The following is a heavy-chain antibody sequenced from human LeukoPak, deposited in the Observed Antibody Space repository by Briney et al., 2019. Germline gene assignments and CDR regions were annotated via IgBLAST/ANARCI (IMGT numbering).Heavy chain of an antibody. Sequence: GGSLRLSCAASGFSFITYGIHWVRQAPGKGLEWVAFIRYDGSNRFYADSVRGRFTISRDNSKNSLYLQMNTLRAEDTAVYYCVRDGAVVTSGSYPWRYFQYWGLGILVTVSS. CDR2: IRYDGSNR. D-gene: IGHD3-10*01. CDR3: VRDGAVVTSGSYPWRYFQY. J-gene: IGHJ1*01. CDR1: GFSFITYG. V-gene: IGHV3-30*02.